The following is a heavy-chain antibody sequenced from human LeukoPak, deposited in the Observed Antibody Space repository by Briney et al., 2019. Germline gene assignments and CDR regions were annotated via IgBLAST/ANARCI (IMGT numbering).Heavy chain of an antibody. D-gene: IGHD3-22*01. Sequence: GGSLRLSCAASGFTFSSYAMSWVRQAPGKGLEWVSAISGSGGSTYYADSVKGRFTISRDNSKNTLYLQMNSLRAEDTAVYYCAKSARAYYYDSSGNNWFDPWGQGTLVTVSS. V-gene: IGHV3-23*01. CDR3: AKSARAYYYDSSGNNWFDP. CDR1: GFTFSSYA. CDR2: ISGSGGST. J-gene: IGHJ5*02.